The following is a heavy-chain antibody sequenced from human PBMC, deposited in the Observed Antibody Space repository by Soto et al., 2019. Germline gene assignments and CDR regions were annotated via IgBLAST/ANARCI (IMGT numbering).Heavy chain of an antibody. D-gene: IGHD2-2*01. CDR2: ISGSGGST. J-gene: IGHJ4*02. CDR3: AKDPSKIYCSSTSCLDY. V-gene: IGHV3-23*01. CDR1: GFTFSSYA. Sequence: GVSLRLSCAASGFTFSSYAMSWVRQAPGKGLEWVSAISGSGGSTYYADSVKGRFTISRDNSKNTLYLQMNSLRAEDTAVYYCAKDPSKIYCSSTSCLDYWGQGTLVNVSS.